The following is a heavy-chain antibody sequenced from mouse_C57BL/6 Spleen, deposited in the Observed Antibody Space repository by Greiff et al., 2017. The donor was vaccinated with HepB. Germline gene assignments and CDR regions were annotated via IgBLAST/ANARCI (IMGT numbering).Heavy chain of an antibody. J-gene: IGHJ2*01. Sequence: QVHVKQPGTELVKPGASVKLSCKASGYTFTSYWMHWVKQRPGQGLEWIGNINPSNGGTNYNEKFKSKATLTVDKSSSTAYMQLSSLTSEDSAVYYCARRGTGTSHSDYWGQGTTLTVSS. CDR3: ARRGTGTSHSDY. D-gene: IGHD4-1*01. CDR1: GYTFTSYW. V-gene: IGHV1-53*01. CDR2: INPSNGGT.